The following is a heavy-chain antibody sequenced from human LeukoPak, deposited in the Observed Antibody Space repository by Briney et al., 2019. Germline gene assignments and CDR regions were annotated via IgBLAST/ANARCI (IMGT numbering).Heavy chain of an antibody. Sequence: ASVKVSCKASGYTLTSYDINWVRQATGQGLEWMGWMNPNSGNTGYAQKFQGRVTMTRNTSISTAYMELSSLRSEDTAVYYCARAALKEYDSSGYYLSFDIWGQGTMVTVSS. CDR1: GYTLTSYD. V-gene: IGHV1-8*01. CDR3: ARAALKEYDSSGYYLSFDI. CDR2: MNPNSGNT. D-gene: IGHD3-22*01. J-gene: IGHJ3*02.